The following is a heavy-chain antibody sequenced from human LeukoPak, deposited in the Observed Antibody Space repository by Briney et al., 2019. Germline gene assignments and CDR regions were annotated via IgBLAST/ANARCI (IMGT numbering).Heavy chain of an antibody. V-gene: IGHV4-59*02. CDR3: ARVGGPSGPDY. Sequence: SETLSLTWTVSGDSVSGYYWSWIRQPPGKGLESIGYIYYSGSTNYNPSLKSRVTISLDAPKNQFSLRLTSVTAAGTATYYCARVGGPSGPDYWGQGILVTVSS. D-gene: IGHD2-15*01. J-gene: IGHJ4*02. CDR2: IYYSGST. CDR1: GDSVSGYY.